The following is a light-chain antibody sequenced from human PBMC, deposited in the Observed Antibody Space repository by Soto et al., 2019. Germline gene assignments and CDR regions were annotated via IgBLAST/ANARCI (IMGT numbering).Light chain of an antibody. CDR2: ATS. J-gene: IGKJ1*01. Sequence: ETVMTQSPATLSVSPGERATLSCRSSQSVRGHLAWYQQKPGQIPRRLIYATSTRATGTPATFSGTGSETEYTLTISSLQSEDFAVYYCQQYDHWLPAFGQGTQVEIK. CDR1: QSVRGH. V-gene: IGKV3-15*01. CDR3: QQYDHWLPA.